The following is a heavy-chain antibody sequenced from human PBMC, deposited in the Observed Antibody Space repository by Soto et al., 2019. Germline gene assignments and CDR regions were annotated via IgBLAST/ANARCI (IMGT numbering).Heavy chain of an antibody. CDR3: AKDVKLMVSSVYYHYGMDV. CDR2: ISNDGSSQ. V-gene: IGHV3-30*18. Sequence: GGSLRLSCAASGFTLSSYEMHWVRQAPGKGLEWVAVISNDGSSQYYADSVKGRFTISRDNSKNTLYLQMNSLSTEDTAVYFCAKDVKLMVSSVYYHYGMDVWGLGTTVTVSS. CDR1: GFTLSSYE. D-gene: IGHD2-8*01. J-gene: IGHJ6*02.